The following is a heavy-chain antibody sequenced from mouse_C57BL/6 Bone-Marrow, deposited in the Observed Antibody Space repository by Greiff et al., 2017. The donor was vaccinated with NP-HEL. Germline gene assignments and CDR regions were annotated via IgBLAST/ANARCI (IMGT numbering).Heavy chain of an antibody. CDR2: ISSGRDYI. V-gene: IGHV5-9-1*02. Sequence: EVKLVESGEGLVKPGGSLKLSCAASGFTFSSYAMSWVRQTPEKRLEWVAYISSGRDYIYYADTVKGRFTISRDNARNTLYLQMSSLKSEDTAMYYCTRDEGDWDPAWFAYWGQGTLVTVSA. CDR1: GFTFSSYA. J-gene: IGHJ3*01. D-gene: IGHD4-1*01. CDR3: TRDEGDWDPAWFAY.